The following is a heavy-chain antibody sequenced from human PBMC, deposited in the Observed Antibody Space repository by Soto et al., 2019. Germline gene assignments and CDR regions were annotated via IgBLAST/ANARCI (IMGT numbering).Heavy chain of an antibody. CDR1: GFTFSSYA. CDR2: ISYDGSNK. Sequence: PGGPLSLSWGASGFTFSSYARHWVSKAPGKGLEWVAVISYDGSNKYYADSVKGRFTISRDNSKNTLYLQMNSLRAEDTAVYYCARDKAKGCSSTSCSYYYYGMDVWGQGTTVTVS. CDR3: ARDKAKGCSSTSCSYYYYGMDV. D-gene: IGHD2-2*01. J-gene: IGHJ6*02. V-gene: IGHV3-30-3*01.